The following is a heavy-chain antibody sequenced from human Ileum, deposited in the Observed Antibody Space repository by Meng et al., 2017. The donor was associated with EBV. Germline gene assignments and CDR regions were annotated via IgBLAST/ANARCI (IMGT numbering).Heavy chain of an antibody. CDR3: ARDRQCGY. CDR2: ISAYNGNT. CDR1: GYTFTNDG. V-gene: IGHV1-18*01. Sequence: QLVQSGNEVEKPGCCVKVSCNASGYTFTNDGIPWVRQPPGKGLEWMGWISAYNGNTNYAQKLQGRVTMTTDTSTSTSYMELRSLRSDDTAVYYCARDRQCGYWGQGTLVTVSS. J-gene: IGHJ4*02. D-gene: IGHD6-19*01.